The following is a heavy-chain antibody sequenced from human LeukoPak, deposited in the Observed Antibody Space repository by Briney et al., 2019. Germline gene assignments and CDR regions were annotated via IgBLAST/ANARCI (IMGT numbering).Heavy chain of an antibody. CDR2: ISSSGTTM. V-gene: IGHV3-11*01. CDR1: GFTFSDYY. J-gene: IGHJ4*02. Sequence: GGSLRLSCAASGFTFSDYYVTWIRQAPGKGLEWVSYISSSGTTMYYADSVKGRFTISRDNAKNSLYLQMNSLRAEDTAVYYCTRVADSSGGRLVDWGQGTLVTVSS. D-gene: IGHD3-22*01. CDR3: TRVADSSGGRLVD.